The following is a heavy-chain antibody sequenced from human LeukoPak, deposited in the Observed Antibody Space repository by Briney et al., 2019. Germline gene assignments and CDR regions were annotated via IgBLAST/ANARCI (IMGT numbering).Heavy chain of an antibody. Sequence: GGSLRLSCAASGLTFSNAWVTWVRQAPGKGLEWVGRIKRKSEGGLTAYAAPVKFKFTISRDDSRHKLYLQMTSLKTEDTAVYRCTTGQGFYSDGSGPIDYCGQGTLGTVSS. D-gene: IGHD3-22*01. CDR1: GLTFSNAW. J-gene: IGHJ4*02. V-gene: IGHV3-15*01. CDR3: TTGQGFYSDGSGPIDY. CDR2: IKRKSEGGLT.